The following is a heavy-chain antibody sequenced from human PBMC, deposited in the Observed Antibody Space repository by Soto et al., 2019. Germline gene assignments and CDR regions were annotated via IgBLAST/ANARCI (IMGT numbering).Heavy chain of an antibody. V-gene: IGHV3-23*01. CDR2: ISASGGST. CDR3: AKGYDSSGYYRNDAFDL. Sequence: GGSLRLSCAASGFTFSSYAMSWVRQAPGKGLEWVSGISASGGSTYYADSVKGRFTISRDSSKNTPILQINSLRAEDTALYYCAKGYDSSGYYRNDAFDLWGQGTMVTVSS. CDR1: GFTFSSYA. D-gene: IGHD3-22*01. J-gene: IGHJ3*01.